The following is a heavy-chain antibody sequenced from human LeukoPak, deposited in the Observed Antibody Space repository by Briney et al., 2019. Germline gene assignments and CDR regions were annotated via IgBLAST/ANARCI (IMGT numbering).Heavy chain of an antibody. CDR2: ISGSGGST. J-gene: IGHJ4*02. D-gene: IGHD3-3*01. V-gene: IGHV3-23*01. Sequence: GGSLRLSCAASGFTFRDYTMNWVRQAPGKGLEWVSAISGSGGSTYYADSVKGRFTISRDNSKNTLYLQMNSLRAEDTAVYYCAKGTYYDFWSGYAYYFDYWGQGTLVTVSS. CDR1: GFTFRDYT. CDR3: AKGTYYDFWSGYAYYFDY.